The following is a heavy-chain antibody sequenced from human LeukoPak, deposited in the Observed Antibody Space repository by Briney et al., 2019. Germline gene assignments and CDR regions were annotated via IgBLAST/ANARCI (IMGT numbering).Heavy chain of an antibody. CDR1: GYTFASYD. V-gene: IGHV1-8*03. CDR3: ARDEANYYGSGSYFDY. J-gene: IGHJ4*02. CDR2: MNPNSGNT. Sequence: ASVKVSCKASGYTFASYDINWVRQATGQGLEWMGWMNPNSGNTGYAQKFQGRVTITRNTSISTAYMELSSLRSEDTAVYYCARDEANYYGSGSYFDYWGQGTLVTVSS. D-gene: IGHD3-10*01.